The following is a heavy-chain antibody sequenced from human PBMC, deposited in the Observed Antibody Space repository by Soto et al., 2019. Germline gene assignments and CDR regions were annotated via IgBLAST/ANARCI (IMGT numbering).Heavy chain of an antibody. CDR1: GYTFTSFH. CDR2: INPTTNRA. V-gene: IGHV1-46*01. Sequence: QVQLVQSGAEVKKPGASVKVSCKASGYTFTSFHMHWVRQAPGQGLEWLGVINPTTNRATYSQKFQGRVTMTRDTSTSTVYMELNSLRSEDTAVYYCAREALHYYNGMDVWGQGTPVTVSS. J-gene: IGHJ6*02. CDR3: AREALHYYNGMDV.